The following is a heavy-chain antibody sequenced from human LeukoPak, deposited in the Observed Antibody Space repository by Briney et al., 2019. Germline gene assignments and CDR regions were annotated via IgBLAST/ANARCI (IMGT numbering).Heavy chain of an antibody. J-gene: IGHJ3*02. D-gene: IGHD6-19*01. CDR1: GYTFTGYY. CDR3: ARDRGQWLVRDAFDI. V-gene: IGHV1-2*02. CDR2: INPNSGGT. Sequence: ASVKVSCKASGYTFTGYYMHWVRQAPGQGLEWMGWINPNSGGTNYAQKFQGRVTMTRDTSISTAYMELSRLRSDDTAVYYCARDRGQWLVRDAFDIWGQGTMVTVSS.